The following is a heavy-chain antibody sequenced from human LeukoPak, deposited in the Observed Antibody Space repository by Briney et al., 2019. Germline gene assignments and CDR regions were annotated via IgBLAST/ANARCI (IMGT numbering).Heavy chain of an antibody. CDR2: IRSNSDGGTI. CDR3: ATDFYDST. CDR1: GFTFSNAW. V-gene: IGHV3-15*07. J-gene: IGHJ5*02. Sequence: PGGSLRLSCATSGFTFSNAWMNWVRQAPGKGLEWVGRIRSNSDGGTIDYAAPVKGRFTLSRDDSRTTLYLQMNSLQTEDTAVYYCATDFYDSTWGQGTLVTVSS. D-gene: IGHD3-22*01.